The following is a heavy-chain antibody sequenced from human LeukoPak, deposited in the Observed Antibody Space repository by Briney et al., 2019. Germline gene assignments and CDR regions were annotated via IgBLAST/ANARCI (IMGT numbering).Heavy chain of an antibody. J-gene: IGHJ3*02. CDR2: IIPIFGTT. D-gene: IGHD2-21*01. Sequence: SVKVSCKTSGGTFSSYTITWVRQAPGQGLEWMGGIIPIFGTTNYAQKFQGRVTITAVESTSTAYMELSSLRSEDTAVYYCARGWQLGGDLGDAFDIWGQGTMVTVSS. CDR3: ARGWQLGGDLGDAFDI. V-gene: IGHV1-69*13. CDR1: GGTFSSYT.